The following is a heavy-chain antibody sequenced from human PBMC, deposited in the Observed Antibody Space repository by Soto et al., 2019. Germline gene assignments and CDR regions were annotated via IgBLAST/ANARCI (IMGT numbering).Heavy chain of an antibody. Sequence: PGGSLRLSCAASGLTFSNYAMNWVRQAPGKGLEWVSSISGTGAITYYAAYAKGRFTISRDNSKNTLYLLMNSLRAEDTAVYYCASAHDAGGFSLFDSWGQGALVTVS. CDR1: GLTFSNYA. CDR3: ASAHDAGGFSLFDS. J-gene: IGHJ4*02. D-gene: IGHD2-8*02. V-gene: IGHV3-23*01. CDR2: ISGTGAIT.